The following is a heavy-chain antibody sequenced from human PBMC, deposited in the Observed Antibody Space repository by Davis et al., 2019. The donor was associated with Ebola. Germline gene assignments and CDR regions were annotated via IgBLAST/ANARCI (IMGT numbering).Heavy chain of an antibody. CDR1: GASVSSGRYY. CDR3: ARVLVRGVPNWFDP. Sequence: PSETLSLTCTVSGASVSSGRYYWSWIRQPPGKGLEWIGEINHSGSTNYNPSLQSRVTISVDTSKNQFSLKLSSVTAADTAVYYCARVLVRGVPNWFDPWGQGTLVTVSS. D-gene: IGHD3-10*01. J-gene: IGHJ5*02. CDR2: INHSGST. V-gene: IGHV4-61*01.